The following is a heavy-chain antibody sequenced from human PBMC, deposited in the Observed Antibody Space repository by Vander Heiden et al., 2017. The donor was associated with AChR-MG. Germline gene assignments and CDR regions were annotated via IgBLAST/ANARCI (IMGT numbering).Heavy chain of an antibody. Sequence: QVQLVESGGGVVQPGGSLRPSCAASGSIFNDHGVNWVRQAPGKGLDWVAVVSFDGDVKRYADSVKGRFTISRDSSNNTLYLQLNGLKPEDTAVYYCARDYDAEQWLPGDYWGQGTRVTVSS. D-gene: IGHD6-19*01. CDR1: GSIFNDHG. J-gene: IGHJ4*02. CDR3: ARDYDAEQWLPGDY. CDR2: VSFDGDVK. V-gene: IGHV3-30*03.